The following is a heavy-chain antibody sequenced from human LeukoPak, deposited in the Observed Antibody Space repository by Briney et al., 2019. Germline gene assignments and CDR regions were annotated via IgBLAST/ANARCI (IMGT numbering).Heavy chain of an antibody. Sequence: GGSLRLSCAASGSTFSSYWMSWVRQAPGKGLEWVANIKQDGSEKYYVDSVKGRFTISRDNAKNSLYLQMNSLRAEDTAVYYCAIPPGGYYFNWGQGTLVTVSS. CDR2: IKQDGSEK. D-gene: IGHD3-10*01. CDR1: GSTFSSYW. J-gene: IGHJ4*02. CDR3: AIPPGGYYFN. V-gene: IGHV3-7*02.